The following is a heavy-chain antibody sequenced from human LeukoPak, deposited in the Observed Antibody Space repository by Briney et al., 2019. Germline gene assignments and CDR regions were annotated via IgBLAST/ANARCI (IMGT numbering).Heavy chain of an antibody. Sequence: ASVKVSCKASGYTFTSYDINWVRQAPGQGLEWMGWMNPNSGNTGYAQKFQGRVTMTRNTSISTAYMELSSLRSEDTAVYYCARGGVGATGYYFDYWGQGTLVTVSS. J-gene: IGHJ4*02. V-gene: IGHV1-8*01. CDR2: MNPNSGNT. CDR1: GYTFTSYD. CDR3: ARGGVGATGYYFDY. D-gene: IGHD1-26*01.